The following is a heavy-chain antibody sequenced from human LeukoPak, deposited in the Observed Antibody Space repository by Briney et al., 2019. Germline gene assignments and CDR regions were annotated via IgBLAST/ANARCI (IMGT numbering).Heavy chain of an antibody. CDR1: GFTFSSYS. D-gene: IGHD6-13*01. Sequence: GGSLRLSCAASGFTFSSYSMNWVRQAPGKGLEWVSSISSSSSYIYYADSVKGRFTISRDNAKNSLYLQMNSLRAEDTAVYYCARVTVGYSSSWYVGDYYYYYMDVWGKGTTVTVSS. V-gene: IGHV3-21*01. J-gene: IGHJ6*03. CDR2: ISSSSSYI. CDR3: ARVTVGYSSSWYVGDYYYYYMDV.